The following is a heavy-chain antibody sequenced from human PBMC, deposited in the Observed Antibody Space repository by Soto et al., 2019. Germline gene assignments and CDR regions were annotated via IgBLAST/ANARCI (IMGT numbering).Heavy chain of an antibody. CDR1: GFTFSSYS. J-gene: IGHJ4*02. V-gene: IGHV3-21*01. CDR2: ISSSSSYI. Sequence: PGGSLRLCCAASGFTFSSYSMNWVRQAPGKGLEWVSSISSSSSYIYYADSVKGRFTISRDNAKNSLYLQMNSLRAEDTAVYYCARGGDYCSGGSCYYSDYWGQGTLGTVSS. D-gene: IGHD2-15*01. CDR3: ARGGDYCSGGSCYYSDY.